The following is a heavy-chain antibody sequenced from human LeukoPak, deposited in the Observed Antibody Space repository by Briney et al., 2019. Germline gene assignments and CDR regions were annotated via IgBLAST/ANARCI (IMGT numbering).Heavy chain of an antibody. Sequence: QTGGSLRLSCVASGFSFSAYWTHWVRQAPGKGLMWVSHINCDGSSTRYADSVKGRFTISRDNAKNTLYLQVNSLRVEDTAVYYCARGARYCTSTSCQVRYYMDVWGKGTTVTISS. J-gene: IGHJ6*03. CDR3: ARGARYCTSTSCQVRYYMDV. D-gene: IGHD2-2*01. V-gene: IGHV3-74*01. CDR2: INCDGSST. CDR1: GFSFSAYW.